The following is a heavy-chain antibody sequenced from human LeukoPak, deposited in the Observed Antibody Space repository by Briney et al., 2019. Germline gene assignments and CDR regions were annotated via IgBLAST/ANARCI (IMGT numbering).Heavy chain of an antibody. CDR3: AKETPNTGWFDP. V-gene: IGHV1-46*02. D-gene: IGHD1-14*01. J-gene: IGHJ5*02. Sequence: ASVKVSCKASGYTFNTNYIHWVRQAPGQGLEWIGVINPRGDGTSYPQKFQGRVTLARDTSTSTIYMELSSPRSEDTAIYYCAKETPNTGWFDPWGQGTLVTVSS. CDR1: GYTFNTNY. CDR2: INPRGDGT.